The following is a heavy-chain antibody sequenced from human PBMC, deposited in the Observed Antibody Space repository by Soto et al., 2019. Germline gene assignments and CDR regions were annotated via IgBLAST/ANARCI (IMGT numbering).Heavy chain of an antibody. CDR1: GFTFSNYP. J-gene: IGHJ4*02. V-gene: IGHV3-23*01. D-gene: IGHD3-10*01. CDR2: ISASGGST. CDR3: AKNNLFGSGTKDY. Sequence: EVQLLECGGGLVQGGESLRLSCPASGFTFSNYPMSWVRQVPGKGLEWVSSISASGGSTYYADSVRGRFTISRDNSKNTLYLQTNILRAEDTAVSYCAKNNLFGSGTKDYWGQMTLVTVSS.